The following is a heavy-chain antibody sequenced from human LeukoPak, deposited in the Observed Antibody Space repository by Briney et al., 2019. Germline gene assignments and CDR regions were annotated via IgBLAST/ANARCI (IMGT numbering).Heavy chain of an antibody. J-gene: IGHJ4*02. CDR2: IYPGDSDT. CDR3: ARHRRGYSYGGGIFDY. Sequence: HGESLKISCKGSGCSFTSYWIGWVRQMPGKGLEWMGIIYPGDSDTRYSPSFQGQVTISADKSISTAYLQWSSLKASDTAMYYCARHRRGYSYGGGIFDYWGQGTLVTVSS. D-gene: IGHD5-18*01. CDR1: GCSFTSYW. V-gene: IGHV5-51*01.